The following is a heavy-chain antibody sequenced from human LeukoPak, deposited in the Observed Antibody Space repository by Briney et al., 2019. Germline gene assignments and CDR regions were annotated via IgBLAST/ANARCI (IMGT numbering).Heavy chain of an antibody. Sequence: VASVKVSCKASGGTFSSYAISWVRQAPGQGLEWMGGIIPIFGTANYAQKFQRRVTITADESTSTAYMELSSLRSEDTAVYYCARDLGDSSGYFTKLDYWGQGTLVTVSS. CDR3: ARDLGDSSGYFTKLDY. CDR2: IIPIFGTA. D-gene: IGHD3-22*01. J-gene: IGHJ4*02. CDR1: GGTFSSYA. V-gene: IGHV1-69*13.